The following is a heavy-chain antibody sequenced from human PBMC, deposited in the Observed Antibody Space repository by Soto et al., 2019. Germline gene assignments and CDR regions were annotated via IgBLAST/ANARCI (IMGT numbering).Heavy chain of an antibody. V-gene: IGHV1-8*01. CDR1: GYTFTSYD. CDR2: MNPNSGNT. J-gene: IGHJ6*02. Sequence: GASVKVSCKASGYTFTSYDINWVRQATGQGLEWMGWMNPNSGNTGYAQKFQGRVTMTRNTSISTAYMELSSLRSEDTAVYYCARELYSSRGYYYYYYGMDVWGQGTTVTVSS. D-gene: IGHD6-13*01. CDR3: ARELYSSRGYYYYYYGMDV.